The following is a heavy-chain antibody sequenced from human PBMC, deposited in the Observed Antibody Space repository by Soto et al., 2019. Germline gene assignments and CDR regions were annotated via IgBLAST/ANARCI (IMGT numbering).Heavy chain of an antibody. D-gene: IGHD2-21*01. CDR1: GGSISSSNW. Sequence: PSETLSLTCAVPGGSISSSNWWSWVRQPPGKGLEWIGEIYHSGSTNYNPSLKSRVTISVDKSKNQFSLKLSSVTAADTAVYYCASFLLDSRYYYYGMDVWGQGTTVTVSS. CDR2: IYHSGST. J-gene: IGHJ6*02. CDR3: ASFLLDSRYYYYGMDV. V-gene: IGHV4-4*02.